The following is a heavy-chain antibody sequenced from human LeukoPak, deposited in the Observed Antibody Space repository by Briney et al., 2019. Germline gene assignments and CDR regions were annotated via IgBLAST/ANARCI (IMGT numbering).Heavy chain of an antibody. Sequence: GGSLRLSCAASGFTFSSYSMNWVRQAPGKGLEWVSSISSSSSYIYYADSVRGRFTISRDNAKNSLYLQMNSLRAEDTAVYYCARGGDYGDYGPPYGMDVWGQGTTVTVSS. CDR1: GFTFSSYS. D-gene: IGHD4-17*01. V-gene: IGHV3-21*01. CDR3: ARGGDYGDYGPPYGMDV. CDR2: ISSSSSYI. J-gene: IGHJ6*02.